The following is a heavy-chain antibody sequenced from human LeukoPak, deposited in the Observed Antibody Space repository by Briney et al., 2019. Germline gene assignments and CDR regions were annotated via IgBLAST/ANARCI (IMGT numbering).Heavy chain of an antibody. V-gene: IGHV3-21*04. Sequence: GGSLRLSCAASGFTFSSYSMNWVRQAPGKGLEWVSSISSSSNYTYYADSVKGRFTISRDNSKNTLYLQMNSLRAEDTAVYYCARDYGDYYYYGMDVWGQGTTVTVSS. CDR1: GFTFSSYS. CDR3: ARDYGDYYYYGMDV. D-gene: IGHD4-17*01. CDR2: ISSSSNYT. J-gene: IGHJ6*02.